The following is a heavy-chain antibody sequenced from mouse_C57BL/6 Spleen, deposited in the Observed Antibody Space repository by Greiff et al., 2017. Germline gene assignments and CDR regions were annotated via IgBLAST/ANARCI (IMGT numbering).Heavy chain of an antibody. V-gene: IGHV3-6*01. Sequence: DVKLQESGPGLVKPSQSLSLTCSVTGYSITSGYYWNWIRQFPGNKLEWMGYISYDGSNNYNPSLKNRISLTRDTSTNKFFLKLISVSTEDTATYSCSRSFYSCSRSAVVSSSLHYWSHGPSVPVSS. D-gene: IGHD1-1*01. CDR3: SRSFYSCSRSAVVSSSLHY. J-gene: IGHJ4*01. CDR1: GYSITSGYY. CDR2: ISYDGSN.